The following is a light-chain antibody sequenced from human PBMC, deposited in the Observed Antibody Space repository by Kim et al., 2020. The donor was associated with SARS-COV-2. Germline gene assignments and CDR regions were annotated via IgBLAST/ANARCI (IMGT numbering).Light chain of an antibody. V-gene: IGKV1-NL1*01. CDR1: QFMSNG. J-gene: IGKJ4*01. CDR3: QQYYSIPLT. Sequence: ASLGDRVTSSCREDQFMSNGVAWYQQQSGKAPKPLLYAASRLKNGVPSRFSGSGSGADYTLTSSSLQPEDYATDFCQQYYSIPLTFGGGTKVDIK. CDR2: AAS.